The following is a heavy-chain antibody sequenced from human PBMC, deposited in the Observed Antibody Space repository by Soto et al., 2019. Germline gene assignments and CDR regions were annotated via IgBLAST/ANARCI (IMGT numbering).Heavy chain of an antibody. CDR3: VRYCSTTLCNGVATRTFDY. Sequence: PGGSLRLSCAASRFTFSTYEMNWVRQAPGKELEWVSYISSSGYTVYYADSVKGRFTISRDNTRNSLYLQMNSLRDEDTALYYCVRYCSTTLCNGVATRTFDYWGQGTLVTVSS. J-gene: IGHJ4*02. D-gene: IGHD2-2*01. V-gene: IGHV3-48*03. CDR2: ISSSGYTV. CDR1: RFTFSTYE.